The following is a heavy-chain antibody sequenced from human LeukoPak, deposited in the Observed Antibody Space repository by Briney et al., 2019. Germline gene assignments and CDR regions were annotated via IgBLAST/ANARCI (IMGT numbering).Heavy chain of an antibody. D-gene: IGHD2-2*01. CDR2: IIPIFGTA. V-gene: IGHV1-69*13. CDR1: GYTFTGYY. Sequence: ASVKVSCKASGYTFTGYYMHWVRQAPGQGLEWMGWIIPIFGTANYAQKFQGRVTITADESTSTAYMELSSLRSEDTAVYYCASSSGWDIVVVPAAHRNWFDPWGQGTLVTVSS. J-gene: IGHJ5*02. CDR3: ASSSGWDIVVVPAAHRNWFDP.